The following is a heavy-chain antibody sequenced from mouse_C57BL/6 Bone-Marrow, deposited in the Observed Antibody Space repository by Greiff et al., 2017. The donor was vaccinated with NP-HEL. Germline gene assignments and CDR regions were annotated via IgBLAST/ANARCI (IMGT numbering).Heavy chain of an antibody. J-gene: IGHJ1*03. CDR2: INPGSGGT. Sequence: VKLQQSGAELVRPGTSVKVSCKASGYAFTNYLIEWVKQRPGQGLEWIGVINPGSGGTNYNEKFKGKATLTADKSSSTAYMQLSSLTSEDSAVYFCARGGLYYGSSYWYFDVWGTGTTVTVSS. D-gene: IGHD1-1*01. CDR1: GYAFTNYL. V-gene: IGHV1-54*01. CDR3: ARGGLYYGSSYWYFDV.